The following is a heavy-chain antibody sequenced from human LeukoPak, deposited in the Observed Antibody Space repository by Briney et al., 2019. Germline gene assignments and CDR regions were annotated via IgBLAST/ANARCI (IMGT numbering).Heavy chain of an antibody. CDR1: GYTFTSYG. Sequence: ASVKVSCKASGYTFTSYGISWVRQAPGQGLEWMGWISAYNGNTNYAQKLQGRVTMTTDTSTSTAYMELRSLRSDDTAVYYCARDQIRWLPYAFDIWGQGTMVTVSS. J-gene: IGHJ3*02. V-gene: IGHV1-18*01. D-gene: IGHD5-24*01. CDR3: ARDQIRWLPYAFDI. CDR2: ISAYNGNT.